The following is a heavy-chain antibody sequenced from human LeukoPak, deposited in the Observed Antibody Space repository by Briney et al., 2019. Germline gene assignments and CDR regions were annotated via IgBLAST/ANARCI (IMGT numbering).Heavy chain of an antibody. V-gene: IGHV3-15*01. CDR3: TAGTGRSDFDY. CDR2: IKRKGDDGTI. J-gene: IGHJ4*02. D-gene: IGHD3/OR15-3a*01. CDR1: GFTFSNAW. Sequence: GGSLRLSCAASGFTFSNAWMSWVRQAPGKGLEWAGRIKRKGDDGTIDYAAPVNGRLTISRDDSKNTLYLQMNSLKSEDTAVYYCTAGTGRSDFDYWGQGTLVTVSS.